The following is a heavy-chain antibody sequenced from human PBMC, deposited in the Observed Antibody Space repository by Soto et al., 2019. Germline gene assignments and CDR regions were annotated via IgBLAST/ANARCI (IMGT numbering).Heavy chain of an antibody. CDR3: TTDLITGSRRGGSWSDP. CDR2: ISYDGNIK. J-gene: IGHJ5*02. Sequence: SLLLSWAASGCTFSTFGMHWVRQAPGKGLEWVAVISYDGNIKYYTESVKGRFTISRDNSKNTLFLQMSSLRAEDTGVYYCTTDLITGSRRGGSWSDPWGQGTMVTVSS. D-gene: IGHD1-20*01. CDR1: GCTFSTFG. V-gene: IGHV3-30*03.